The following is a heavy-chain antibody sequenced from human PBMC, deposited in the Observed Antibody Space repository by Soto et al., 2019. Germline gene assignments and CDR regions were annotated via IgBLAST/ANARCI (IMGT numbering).Heavy chain of an antibody. CDR1: GFTFSIYV. J-gene: IGHJ3*01. V-gene: IGHV3-23*01. CDR3: ASVQGTAGNAVDV. D-gene: IGHD1-1*01. Sequence: EVQLLESGGGLVQPGGSLRLSCAASGFTFSIYVMTWVRQAPGKGLEWVSAVSGSAGTTYYADSVKGRFSSSRDTSKNTLYLQMNSLTAEDTAVYYCASVQGTAGNAVDVWGHGTMVTVSS. CDR2: VSGSAGTT.